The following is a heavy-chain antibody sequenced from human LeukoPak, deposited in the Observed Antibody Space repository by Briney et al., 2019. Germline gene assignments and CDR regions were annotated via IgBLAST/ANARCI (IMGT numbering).Heavy chain of an antibody. D-gene: IGHD3-10*01. CDR1: GGSFSGNY. CDR3: ARGPRSITMVRGARTAPYYGMDV. Sequence: SETLSLTCAVYGGSFSGNYWSWIRQPPGKGLEWIGEINHSGSTNYNPSLKSRVTISVDTSKNQFSLKLSSVTAADTAVYYCARGPRSITMVRGARTAPYYGMDVWGKGTTVTVSS. CDR2: INHSGST. J-gene: IGHJ6*04. V-gene: IGHV4-34*01.